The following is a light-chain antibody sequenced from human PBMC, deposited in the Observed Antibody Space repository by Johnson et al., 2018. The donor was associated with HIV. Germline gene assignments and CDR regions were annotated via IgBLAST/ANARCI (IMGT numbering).Light chain of an antibody. J-gene: IGLJ1*01. Sequence: QSMLTQPPSVSAAPGQKVTISCSGSSSNIGNNYVSWYQHLPGTAPKLLIYENNKRPSGIPDRFSGSKYGTSATLGITGLQTGDEADYYCGTWDTSLSTGGAFGTGTKVTVL. V-gene: IGLV1-51*02. CDR3: GTWDTSLSTGGA. CDR1: SSNIGNNY. CDR2: ENN.